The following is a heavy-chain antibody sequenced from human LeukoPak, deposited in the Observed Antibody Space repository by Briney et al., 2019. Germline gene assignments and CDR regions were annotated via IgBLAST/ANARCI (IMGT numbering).Heavy chain of an antibody. CDR3: ARELGYCSGGSCYVDAFDI. D-gene: IGHD2-15*01. V-gene: IGHV4-59*01. CDR2: IYYSGST. Sequence: PSETLSLTCTVSGGSISSYYWSWIRQPPGKGLEWIGYIYYSGSTNYNPSLKSRVTISVDTSKNQFSLKLSSVTAADTAVYYCARELGYCSGGSCYVDAFDIWGQGTMVTVS. CDR1: GGSISSYY. J-gene: IGHJ3*02.